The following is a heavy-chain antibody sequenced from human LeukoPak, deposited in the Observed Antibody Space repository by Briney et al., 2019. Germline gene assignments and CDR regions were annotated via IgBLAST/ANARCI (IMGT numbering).Heavy chain of an antibody. CDR3: ARLVVTRSPYYYCGMDV. J-gene: IGHJ6*02. CDR2: IIPILGIA. V-gene: IGHV1-69*04. CDR1: GGTFSSYA. Sequence: SVKVSCKASGGTFSSYAISWVRQAPGQGLEWMGRIIPILGIANYAQKFQGRVTITADKSTSTAYMELSSLRSEDTAVYYCARLVVTRSPYYYCGMDVWGQGTTVTVSS. D-gene: IGHD2-21*02.